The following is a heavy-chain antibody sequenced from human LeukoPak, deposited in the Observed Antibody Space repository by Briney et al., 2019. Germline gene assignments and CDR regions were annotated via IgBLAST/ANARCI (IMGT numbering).Heavy chain of an antibody. J-gene: IGHJ4*02. Sequence: SETLSLTCTISGGSISSGSYYWSWIRQPAGKGLEWIGRIYTSGSTNYNPSLKSRVTISVDTSKNQFSLKLSSVTAADTAVYYCAREPRGSATVTTSKPVDYWGQGTLVTVSS. D-gene: IGHD4-17*01. V-gene: IGHV4-61*02. CDR2: IYTSGST. CDR1: GGSISSGSYY. CDR3: AREPRGSATVTTSKPVDY.